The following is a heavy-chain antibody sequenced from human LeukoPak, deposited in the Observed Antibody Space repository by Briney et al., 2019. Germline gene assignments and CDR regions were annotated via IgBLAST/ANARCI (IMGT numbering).Heavy chain of an antibody. CDR1: GFSFSTSP. CDR3: AKTHYDLLDV. Sequence: PGRSLTLSCAASGFSFSTSPMSWVRQPPGKGLEWVSAMNNGPGATFYRDSVRGRFTISRDDSKSTLYLQMNSLRAEDTGNYYCAKTHYDLLDVWGQGTTVTVSS. CDR2: MNNGPGAT. D-gene: IGHD5-12*01. J-gene: IGHJ6*02. V-gene: IGHV3-23*02.